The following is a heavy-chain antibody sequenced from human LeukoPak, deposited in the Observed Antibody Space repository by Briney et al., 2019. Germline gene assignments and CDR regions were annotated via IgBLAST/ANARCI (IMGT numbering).Heavy chain of an antibody. CDR2: IIPILGIA. Sequence: GASVKVSCKASGYTSTSYDISWVRQAPGQGLEWMGRIIPILGIAYCAQKFQGRVTITADKSTSTAYMELSSLRSEDTAVYYCAREAGIAVAGSYFDYWGQGTLVTVSS. CDR1: GYTSTSYD. D-gene: IGHD6-19*01. V-gene: IGHV1-69*04. CDR3: AREAGIAVAGSYFDY. J-gene: IGHJ4*02.